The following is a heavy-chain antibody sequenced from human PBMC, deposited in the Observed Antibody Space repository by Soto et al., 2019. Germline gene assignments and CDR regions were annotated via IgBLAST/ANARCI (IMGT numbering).Heavy chain of an antibody. CDR3: IQSRCGGDCLQSYASYYYYGMDV. J-gene: IGHJ6*02. CDR2: IYWDDDK. Sequence: QITLKESGPTLVKPTQTLTLTCTFSAFSLSTGGVGVGWIRQPPGKALEWLELIYWDDDKRYSPSLRSRLTITKYPSKNQVVLTMTNMDPVDTATYYCIQSRCGGDCLQSYASYYYYGMDVWGQGTTVTVSS. D-gene: IGHD2-21*02. CDR1: AFSLSTGGVG. V-gene: IGHV2-5*02.